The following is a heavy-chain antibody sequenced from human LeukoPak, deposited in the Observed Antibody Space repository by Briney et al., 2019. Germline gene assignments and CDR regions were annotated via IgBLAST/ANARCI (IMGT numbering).Heavy chain of an antibody. CDR1: GYTFTGYY. D-gene: IGHD2-2*01. CDR2: INPNSGGT. V-gene: IGHV1-2*02. CDR3: AREVVPAAINCFAP. J-gene: IGHJ5*02. Sequence: GASVKVSCKASGYTFTGYYMHWVRQAPGQGLEWMGWINPNSGGTNYAQKFQGRVTMTRDTSISTAYMELSRLRSDDTAVYYCAREVVPAAINCFAPGGQGTLVTVSS.